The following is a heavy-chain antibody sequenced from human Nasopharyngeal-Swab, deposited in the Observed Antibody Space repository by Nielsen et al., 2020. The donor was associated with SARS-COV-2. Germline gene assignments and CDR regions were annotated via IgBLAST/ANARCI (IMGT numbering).Heavy chain of an antibody. J-gene: IGHJ3*02. CDR2: IYYSGST. V-gene: IGHV4-31*03. CDR3: ARDTGIAEQWLVRTVDAFDI. Sequence: SETLSLTCTVSGGSISSGRYYWSWIRQHPGKGLEWIGYIYYSGSTYYNPSLKSRVTISVDTSKNQFSLQLSSVPAADTAVYYCARDTGIAEQWLVRTVDAFDIWGQGTMVTVSS. CDR1: GGSISSGRYY. D-gene: IGHD6-19*01.